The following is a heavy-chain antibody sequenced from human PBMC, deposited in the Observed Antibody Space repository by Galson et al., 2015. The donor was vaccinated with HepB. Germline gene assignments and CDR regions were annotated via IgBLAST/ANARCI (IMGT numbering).Heavy chain of an antibody. CDR2: INPSGGST. CDR1: GYTFTSYY. CDR3: ASTWGSSPYYYYYYMGV. Sequence: SCKASGYTFTSYYMHWVRQAPGQGLEWMGLINPSGGSTSYAQKFQGRVTMTRDTSTSTVYMELSSLRSEDTAVYYCASTWGSSPYYYYYYMGVWGKGTTVTVSS. D-gene: IGHD6-6*01. V-gene: IGHV1-46*03. J-gene: IGHJ6*03.